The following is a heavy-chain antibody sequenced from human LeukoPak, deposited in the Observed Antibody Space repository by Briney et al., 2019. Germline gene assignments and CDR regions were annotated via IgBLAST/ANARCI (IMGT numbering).Heavy chain of an antibody. V-gene: IGHV4-39*07. CDR2: INYRGST. J-gene: IGHJ3*02. CDR3: AREWNYYAFEI. CDR1: GGSISSSSYY. Sequence: SETLSLTCTVSGGSISSSSYYWGWIRQPPGKGLEWIGNINYRGSTNYSPSLISRVTISIDTSKNQFSLKLSSVTAADTAVYYCAREWNYYAFEIWGKGTMVSVSS. D-gene: IGHD1-7*01.